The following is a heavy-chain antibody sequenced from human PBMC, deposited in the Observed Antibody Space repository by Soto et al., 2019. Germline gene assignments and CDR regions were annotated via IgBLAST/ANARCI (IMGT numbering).Heavy chain of an antibody. J-gene: IGHJ6*02. D-gene: IGHD4-17*01. CDR1: GFTFSSYA. Sequence: PGGFLRLSCAASGFTFSSYAMHWVRQAPGKGLEWVAVISYDGSNKYYADSVKGRFTISRDNSKNTLYLQMNSLRAEDTAVYYCARGDYGDYVEYYYYGMDVWGQGTTVTVSS. CDR2: ISYDGSNK. CDR3: ARGDYGDYVEYYYYGMDV. V-gene: IGHV3-30-3*01.